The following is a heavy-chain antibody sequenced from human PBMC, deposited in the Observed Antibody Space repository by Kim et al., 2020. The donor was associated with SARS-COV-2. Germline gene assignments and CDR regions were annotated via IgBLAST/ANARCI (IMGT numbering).Heavy chain of an antibody. V-gene: IGHV3-33*01. CDR3: AREGSGSYIDY. Sequence: GGSLRLSCAASGFTFSSYGMHWVRQAPGKGLEWVAVIWYDGSNKYYADSVKGRFTISRDNSKNTLYLQMNSLRAEDTAVYYCAREGSGSYIDYWGQGTLVTVSS. J-gene: IGHJ4*02. CDR1: GFTFSSYG. CDR2: IWYDGSNK. D-gene: IGHD3-10*01.